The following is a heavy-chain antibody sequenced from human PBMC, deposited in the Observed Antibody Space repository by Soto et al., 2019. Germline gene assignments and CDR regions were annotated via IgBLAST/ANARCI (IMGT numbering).Heavy chain of an antibody. CDR1: GGSISNYY. J-gene: IGHJ4*02. Sequence: NPSETLSLTCTVSGGSISNYYWSWIRQPPGKGLEWIGYIYYSGSTNYNPSLKSRVTISVDTSKNQFSLKLNSVTAADTAMYYCARRDSRSWFLDHWGQGTLVTVSS. D-gene: IGHD6-13*01. CDR3: ARRDSRSWFLDH. V-gene: IGHV4-59*08. CDR2: IYYSGST.